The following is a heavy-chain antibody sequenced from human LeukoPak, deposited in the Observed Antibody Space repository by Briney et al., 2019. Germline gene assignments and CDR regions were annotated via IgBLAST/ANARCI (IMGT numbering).Heavy chain of an antibody. CDR3: ARGSGYDEYNWFDP. Sequence: PGGSLRLSCAASGFSFSSYAMNWVRQTPGKGLEWVSGINWNGGSTGYADSVKGRFTISRDNAKNSLYLQMNSLRAEDTALYHCARGSGYDEYNWFDPWGQGTLVTVSS. J-gene: IGHJ5*02. CDR1: GFSFSSYA. D-gene: IGHD5-12*01. V-gene: IGHV3-20*01. CDR2: INWNGGST.